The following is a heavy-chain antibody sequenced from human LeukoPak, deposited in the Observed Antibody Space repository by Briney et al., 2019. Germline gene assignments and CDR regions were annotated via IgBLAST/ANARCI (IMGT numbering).Heavy chain of an antibody. D-gene: IGHD3-10*01. CDR1: GGSFSGYY. Sequence: SETLSLTCAVYGGSFSGYYWSWIRQPPGKGLEWIGEINHSGSTNYNPSLKSRVTISVDTSKNQFSLKLSSVTAADTAVYYCARLDRWFGAYYFDYWGQGTLVTVSS. V-gene: IGHV4-34*01. CDR3: ARLDRWFGAYYFDY. CDR2: INHSGST. J-gene: IGHJ4*02.